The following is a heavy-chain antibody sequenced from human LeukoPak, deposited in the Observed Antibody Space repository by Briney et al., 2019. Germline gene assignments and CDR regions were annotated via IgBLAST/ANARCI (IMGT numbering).Heavy chain of an antibody. V-gene: IGHV3-11*01. CDR2: ISSSGSTI. D-gene: IGHD7-27*01. J-gene: IGHJ6*03. Sequence: GGSLRLSCAASGFTFSDYYMSWIRQAPGKGLEWVSYISSSGSTIYYADSVKGRFTISRDNSKNTLYLQMNSLRAEDTAVYYCAKDLGKYYYYYYMDVWGKGTTVTISS. CDR1: GFTFSDYY. CDR3: AKDLGKYYYYYYMDV.